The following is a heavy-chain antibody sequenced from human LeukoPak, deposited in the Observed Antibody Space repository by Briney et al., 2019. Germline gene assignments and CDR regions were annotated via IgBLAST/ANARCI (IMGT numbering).Heavy chain of an antibody. CDR1: GFTFSNYG. D-gene: IGHD2-15*01. Sequence: GRSLRLSCAASGFTFSNYGIHWVRQAPGKGLEWVAVISYDGSNKHYADSVRGRFTISRDNSKNTLYLQMNSLRAEDTAVYYCAVVVVVATSGHDAFDIWGQGTMVTVSS. CDR3: AVVVVVATSGHDAFDI. V-gene: IGHV3-30*03. J-gene: IGHJ3*02. CDR2: ISYDGSNK.